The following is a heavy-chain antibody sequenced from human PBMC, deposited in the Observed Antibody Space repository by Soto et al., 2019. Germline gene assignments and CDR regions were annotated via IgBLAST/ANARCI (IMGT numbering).Heavy chain of an antibody. J-gene: IGHJ4*02. D-gene: IGHD3-22*01. CDR3: ATCSYDSSAYYFDY. Sequence: PGGSLRLSCAASGFTFSSYAMSWVRQAPGKGLEWVSAISGSGGSTYYADSVKGRFTISRDNSKNTLYLQMNSLRAEDTAVYYCATCSYDSSAYYFDYWGQGTLVTVSS. CDR1: GFTFSSYA. V-gene: IGHV3-23*01. CDR2: ISGSGGST.